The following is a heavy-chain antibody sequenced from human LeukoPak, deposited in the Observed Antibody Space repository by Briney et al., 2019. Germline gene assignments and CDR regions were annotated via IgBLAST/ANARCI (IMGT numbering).Heavy chain of an antibody. CDR2: IYYSGSA. D-gene: IGHD1-26*01. CDR3: ARDRVGPEGSFDY. J-gene: IGHJ4*02. CDR1: GVSVSSGSYY. Sequence: SETLSLTCTVSGVSVSSGSYYWSWIRQPPGKGPEWIGNIYYSGSANYNPSLKSRVTISIDTSKNQFSLKLSSVTAADTAVYYCARDRVGPEGSFDYWGQGTLVTVSS. V-gene: IGHV4-61*01.